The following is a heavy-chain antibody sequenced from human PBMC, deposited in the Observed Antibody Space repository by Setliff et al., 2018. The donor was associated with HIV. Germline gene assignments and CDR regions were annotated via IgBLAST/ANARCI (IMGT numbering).Heavy chain of an antibody. V-gene: IGHV4-39*01. CDR3: ARQPRNWGVHYYYYMDV. D-gene: IGHD7-27*01. J-gene: IGHJ6*03. Sequence: PPVKGLEWIGSIYYSGSTYYNPSLKSRVTISVDTSKNQFSLKLSSVTAADTAVYYCARQPRNWGVHYYYYMDVWGKGTTVTVSS. CDR2: IYYSGST.